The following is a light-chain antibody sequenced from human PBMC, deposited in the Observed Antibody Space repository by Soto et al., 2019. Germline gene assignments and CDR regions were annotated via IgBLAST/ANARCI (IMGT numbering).Light chain of an antibody. V-gene: IGKV1D-16*01. CDR3: QHYKMYSPWT. CDR2: AAS. Sequence: DIQMTQSPSSVSASVGDRVTITCRASQDISSWLAWYLQKPGKAPKLLISAASGLQSGVPSRFSGSGSGTEFTLTISSLQPDDFATYYCQHYKMYSPWTFGQGTKVDI. CDR1: QDISSW. J-gene: IGKJ1*01.